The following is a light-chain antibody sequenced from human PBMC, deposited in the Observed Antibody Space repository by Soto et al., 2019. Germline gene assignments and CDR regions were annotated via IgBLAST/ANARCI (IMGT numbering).Light chain of an antibody. Sequence: DIQMTQSPSILSASVGYRVTITCRASQSISSWLAWYQQKPGKAPNLLIHKASHLESGVPSRFSGSGSGTEFTLTISSLQPGDFATYYCQHYNTYPWTFGQGTKVHIK. CDR2: KAS. CDR3: QHYNTYPWT. V-gene: IGKV1-5*03. J-gene: IGKJ1*01. CDR1: QSISSW.